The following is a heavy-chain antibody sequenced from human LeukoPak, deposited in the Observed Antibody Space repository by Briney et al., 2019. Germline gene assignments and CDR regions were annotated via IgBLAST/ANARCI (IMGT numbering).Heavy chain of an antibody. J-gene: IGHJ2*01. CDR2: IYYSGST. CDR3: ARSTTFRYFDL. V-gene: IGHV4-59*01. D-gene: IGHD3-16*01. Sequence: PSETLSLTCTVSGGSISIYYWSWIRQPPGKGLEWIGYIYYSGSTNYNPSLKSRVTISVDTSKNQFSLKLSSVTAADTAVYYCARSTTFRYFDLWGRGTLVTVSS. CDR1: GGSISIYY.